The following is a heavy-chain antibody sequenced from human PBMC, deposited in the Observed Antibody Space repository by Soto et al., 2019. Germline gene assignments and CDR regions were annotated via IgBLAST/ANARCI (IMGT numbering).Heavy chain of an antibody. CDR3: ARDGALLRFLEWLPRDAFDI. J-gene: IGHJ3*02. D-gene: IGHD3-3*01. Sequence: GAVRQIGSASVFALTRYRMNWVRQAPGKGLEWVSYISSSSSTIYYADSVKGRFTISGDNAKNSLYLQMNSLRAEDTAVYYCARDGALLRFLEWLPRDAFDIWGQGTMVTVSS. CDR2: ISSSSSTI. V-gene: IGHV3-48*01. CDR1: VFALTRYR.